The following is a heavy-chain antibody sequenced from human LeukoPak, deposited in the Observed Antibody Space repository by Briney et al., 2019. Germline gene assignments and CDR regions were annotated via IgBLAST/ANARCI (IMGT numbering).Heavy chain of an antibody. CDR2: LSAHNANT. CDR3: ARDLAYNYGDPHYFDY. V-gene: IGHV1-18*01. Sequence: ASVKVSCKASGYTFTNYGIPWVRQAPGQGVEWRGWLSAHNANTNYAQKLQGRVTMTTDTSTSTAYMELRSLRSDDSAVYYCARDLAYNYGDPHYFDYWGHETLVTVSS. CDR1: GYTFTNYG. D-gene: IGHD4-17*01. J-gene: IGHJ4*01.